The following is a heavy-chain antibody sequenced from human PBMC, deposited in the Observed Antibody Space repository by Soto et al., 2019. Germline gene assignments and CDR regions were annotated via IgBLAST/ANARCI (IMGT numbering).Heavy chain of an antibody. V-gene: IGHV4-59*08. J-gene: IGHJ5*02. CDR1: GGSISNYF. CDR3: ARSEENWFPP. Sequence: SETLSLTCTVSGGSISNYFWSWIRQPPGKGLEWIGYIYHTGSTNYNPSLKSRVTISLDTSKNQFSLKVSSVTSSDPAVYCCARSEENWFPPWGKGTLVTVSS. CDR2: IYHTGST.